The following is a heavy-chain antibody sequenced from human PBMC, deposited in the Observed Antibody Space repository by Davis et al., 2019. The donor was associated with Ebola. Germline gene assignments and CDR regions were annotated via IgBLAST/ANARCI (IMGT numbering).Heavy chain of an antibody. Sequence: SVKVSCMASGYTFTSYGISWVRQAPGQGLEWMGWISAYNGNTNYAQKLQGRVTMTTDTSTSTAYMELRSLRSDDTAVYYCARVPINCGGDCYHDAFDIWGQGTMVTVSS. V-gene: IGHV1-18*01. CDR1: GYTFTSYG. CDR2: ISAYNGNT. D-gene: IGHD2-21*01. J-gene: IGHJ3*02. CDR3: ARVPINCGGDCYHDAFDI.